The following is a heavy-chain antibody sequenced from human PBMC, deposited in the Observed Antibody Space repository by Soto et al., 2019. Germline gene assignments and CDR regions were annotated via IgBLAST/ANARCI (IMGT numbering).Heavy chain of an antibody. V-gene: IGHV5-51*01. CDR2: IDPDDSEI. CDR3: VRKGRHPSDYAFDI. Sequence: GESLKISCKGSGYSFTDYWIGWVRQMPGKGLEWVGIIDPDDSEIRYSPSFEGQVTISADKSITTAYLQWSSLKASDTAMYYCVRKGRHPSDYAFDIWGQGAMVTVSS. CDR1: GYSFTDYW. J-gene: IGHJ3*02.